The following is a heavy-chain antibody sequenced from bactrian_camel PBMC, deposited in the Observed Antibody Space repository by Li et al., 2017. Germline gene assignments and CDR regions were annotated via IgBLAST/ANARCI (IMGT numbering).Heavy chain of an antibody. J-gene: IGHJ7*01. Sequence: HVQLVESGGGTVQAGGSLRLSCAASGYTVSTYCMGWFRQAPGKEREGVATIGSDGSTRYVDSAKGRFTISRGGAENTVYLQMITLKPEDAAMYFCAATVGGRCLEFAGMDYWGKGTQVTVS. CDR1: GYTVSTYC. D-gene: IGHD6*01. CDR2: IGSDGST. V-gene: IGHV3S53*01.